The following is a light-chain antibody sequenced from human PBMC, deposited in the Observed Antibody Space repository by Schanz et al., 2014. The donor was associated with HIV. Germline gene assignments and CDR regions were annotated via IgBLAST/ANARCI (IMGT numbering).Light chain of an antibody. V-gene: IGLV2-23*03. CDR1: SSDVGGYNL. CDR2: EGT. Sequence: QSVLPQPASVSGSPGQSITISCTGTSSDVGGYNLVSWYQHHPDKAPKLIIYEGTKRPSGVSDRFSGSKSGNTASLTISGLQAEDEADYYCSSYAGTTTFVVFGGGTKVTVL. CDR3: SSYAGTTTFVV. J-gene: IGLJ2*01.